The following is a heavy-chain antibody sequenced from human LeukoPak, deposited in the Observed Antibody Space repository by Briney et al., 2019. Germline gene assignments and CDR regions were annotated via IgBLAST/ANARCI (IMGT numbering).Heavy chain of an antibody. CDR3: ASEVRGVLTYFDY. Sequence: SETLSLTCTVSGASITSFYYNWIRQSAGKGLEWIGRIHTNGGTDYRPSLNSRVTMSVDTSKKQISLKLTSVTAADTAVYYCASEVRGVLTYFDYWGQGTLVTVSS. D-gene: IGHD3-10*01. CDR1: GASITSFY. CDR2: IHTNGGT. J-gene: IGHJ4*02. V-gene: IGHV4-4*07.